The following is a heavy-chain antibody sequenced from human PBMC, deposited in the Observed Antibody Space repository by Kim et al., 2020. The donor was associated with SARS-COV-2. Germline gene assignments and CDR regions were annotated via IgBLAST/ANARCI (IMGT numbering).Heavy chain of an antibody. CDR1: GFTFSGNG. CDR3: AKDRVEAGLGEVDY. J-gene: IGHJ4*02. CDR2: ISYDGSNK. Sequence: GGSLRLSCAASGFTFSGNGMHWVRQAPGKGLEWVAVISYDGSNKYYADSVKGRFTISRDNSKNTLYLQVNSLRAEDTAVYYCAKDRVEAGLGEVDYWGQGTLVTVSS. V-gene: IGHV3-30*18. D-gene: IGHD2-15*01.